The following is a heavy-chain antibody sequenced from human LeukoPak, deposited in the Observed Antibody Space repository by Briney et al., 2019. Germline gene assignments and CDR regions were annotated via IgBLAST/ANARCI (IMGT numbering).Heavy chain of an antibody. J-gene: IGHJ4*02. CDR2: INHSGST. CDR1: GGSFSGYY. V-gene: IGHV4-34*01. Sequence: PSETLSLTCAVYGGSFSGYYWSWIRQPPGKGLEWIGEINHSGSTNYNPSLKSRVTISVDTSKNQFSLKLSSVTAADTAVHYCARGVHGDYYFDYWGQGTLVTVSS. CDR3: ARGVHGDYYFDY. D-gene: IGHD4-17*01.